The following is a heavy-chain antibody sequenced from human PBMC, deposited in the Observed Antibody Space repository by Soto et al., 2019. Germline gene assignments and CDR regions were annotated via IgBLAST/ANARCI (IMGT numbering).Heavy chain of an antibody. J-gene: IGHJ6*02. CDR1: VFTFSSYA. Sequence: EVQLLESGGGLVQPGGSLRLSCAASVFTFSSYAMSWVRQAPGKGLEWVSAISGSGGSTYYADSVKGRFTISRDNSKNTLYLQMNSLRAEDTAVYYCAKGRSWDSYYYGMDVWGQGTTVTVSS. CDR3: AKGRSWDSYYYGMDV. D-gene: IGHD6-13*01. CDR2: ISGSGGST. V-gene: IGHV3-23*01.